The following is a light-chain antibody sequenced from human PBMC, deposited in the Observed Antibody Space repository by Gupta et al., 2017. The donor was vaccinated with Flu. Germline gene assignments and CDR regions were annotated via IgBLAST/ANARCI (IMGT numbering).Light chain of an antibody. CDR2: EDG. CDR3: CPNAASNLCV. CDR1: RSDVGRVNV. V-gene: IGLV2-23*01. Sequence: SITISCTGTRSDVGRVNVVFWYQHAPGQSPILIIYEDGRRPAWVSTRFSGATSGNTASLTISGPRAEVEADYFCCPNAASNLCVFGAGTTVTVL. J-gene: IGLJ1*01.